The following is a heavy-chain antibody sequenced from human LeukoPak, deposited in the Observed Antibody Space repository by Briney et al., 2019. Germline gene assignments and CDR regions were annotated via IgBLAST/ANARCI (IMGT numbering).Heavy chain of an antibody. J-gene: IGHJ5*02. CDR1: GYTFTTYA. V-gene: IGHV1-3*01. CDR3: ARDPGGGWSSEGWFDP. CDR2: INAGNGNT. Sequence: ASVKVSCKASGYTFTTYAMHWGRQAPGQRLEWMGWINAGNGNTKYSQKFQGRVTITRDTSASTAYMELSSLRSEDTAVYYCARDPGGGWSSEGWFDPWGQGTLVTVSS. D-gene: IGHD6-19*01.